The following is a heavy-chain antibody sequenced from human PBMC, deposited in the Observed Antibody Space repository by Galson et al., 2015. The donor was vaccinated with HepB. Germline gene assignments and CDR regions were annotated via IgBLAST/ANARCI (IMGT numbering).Heavy chain of an antibody. CDR2: IVPLFGTQ. CDR1: GGTFTYYG. V-gene: IGHV1-69*13. D-gene: IGHD3-22*01. CDR3: ARAPPPFDSSGYFGFFDY. Sequence: SVKVSCKASGGTFTYYGINWVRQAPGQGPEWMGGIVPLFGTQSYAKKFQGRVTISADVSTGTAYMELNMLKLDDPAVYYCARAPPPFDSSGYFGFFDYWGQGTLVTVSS. J-gene: IGHJ4*02.